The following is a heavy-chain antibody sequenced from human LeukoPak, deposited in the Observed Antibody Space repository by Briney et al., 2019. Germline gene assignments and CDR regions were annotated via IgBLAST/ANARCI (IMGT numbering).Heavy chain of an antibody. Sequence: EASAKVSCKTSGYTFTNYGISWVRQAPGLGLGWMGWISAYNGNTNYAQKVQGRVTMTTDTSTSTAYMELRSLRFDDTAVYYCARDQSVRLLQTSSTYFKHVFAIWGQGSMVTVSS. D-gene: IGHD6-13*01. CDR1: GYTFTNYG. CDR3: ARDQSVRLLQTSSTYFKHVFAI. J-gene: IGHJ3*02. CDR2: ISAYNGNT. V-gene: IGHV1-18*01.